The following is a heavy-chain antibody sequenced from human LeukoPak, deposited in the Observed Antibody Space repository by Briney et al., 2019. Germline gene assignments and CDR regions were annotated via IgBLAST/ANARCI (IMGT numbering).Heavy chain of an antibody. CDR2: ISSSSSTI. Sequence: GGSLRLSCAASGFTFSSYSMKWVRQAPGKGLEWVSYISSSSSTIYYADSVKGRFTISRDNAKNSLYLQMNSLRAEDTAVYYCAREEYSSSYYFDYWGQGTLVTVSS. J-gene: IGHJ4*02. V-gene: IGHV3-48*01. CDR3: AREEYSSSYYFDY. CDR1: GFTFSSYS. D-gene: IGHD6-6*01.